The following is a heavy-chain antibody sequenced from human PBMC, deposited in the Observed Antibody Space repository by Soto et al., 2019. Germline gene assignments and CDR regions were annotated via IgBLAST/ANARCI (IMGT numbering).Heavy chain of an antibody. CDR1: GFTFSDYW. CDR2: IKTDGSEK. CDR3: ASSMGRGGNDY. Sequence: EVQLVESGGGLVQPGGSLRLSCAASGFTFSDYWMSWVRQAPGKGLECVANIKTDGSEKYYVDPVKGRFTISRDNAKNSLYLQRNSLRAEDTAVYYCASSMGRGGNDYWGQGTVVAVSS. D-gene: IGHD3-10*01. V-gene: IGHV3-7*05. J-gene: IGHJ4*02.